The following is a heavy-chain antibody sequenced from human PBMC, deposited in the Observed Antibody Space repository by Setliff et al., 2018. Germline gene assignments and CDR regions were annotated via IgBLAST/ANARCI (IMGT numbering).Heavy chain of an antibody. CDR3: ARVSSLSGWYDY. CDR1: GGSFSGYY. CDR2: INHSGST. J-gene: IGHJ4*02. D-gene: IGHD6-19*01. V-gene: IGHV4-34*01. Sequence: PSETLSLTCAVYGGSFSGYYWSWIRQPPGKGLEWIGEINHSGSTNYNPSLKSRVTISVDTSKNQFSLKLSSVTAADTAVYYCARVSSLSGWYDYWGQGTLVPVSS.